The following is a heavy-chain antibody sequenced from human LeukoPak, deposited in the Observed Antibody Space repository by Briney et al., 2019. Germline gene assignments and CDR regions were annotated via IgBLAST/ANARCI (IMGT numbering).Heavy chain of an antibody. CDR2: IYPGDSDT. CDR1: GYSFTSYW. V-gene: IGHV5-51*01. D-gene: IGHD2-15*01. J-gene: IGHJ4*02. CDR3: ARLRYCSSGSCYGLDY. Sequence: GESLKISCKGSGYSFTSYWIGWVRQMPGEGLEWMGIIYPGDSDTRYSPSFQGQVTISADKSISTAYLQWSSLKASDTAMYYCARLRYCSSGSCYGLDYWGQGTLVTVSS.